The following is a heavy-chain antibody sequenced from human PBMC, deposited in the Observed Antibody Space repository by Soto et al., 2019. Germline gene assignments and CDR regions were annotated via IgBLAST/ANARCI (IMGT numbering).Heavy chain of an antibody. V-gene: IGHV1-3*01. CDR2: INGGNGDT. CDR1: GYTFTSYA. Sequence: ASVKVSCKASGYTFTSYAMNWVRQAPGQRLEWMGWINGGNGDTKYSQRFQDRVTITRNTSANTVYMELSSLTSEDTAIYYCARGPFSLYGADFRWGRGNPVTVSS. D-gene: IGHD3-10*01. J-gene: IGHJ4*02. CDR3: ARGPFSLYGADFR.